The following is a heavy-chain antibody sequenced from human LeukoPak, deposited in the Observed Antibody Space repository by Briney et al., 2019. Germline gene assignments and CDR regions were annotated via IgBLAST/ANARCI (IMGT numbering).Heavy chain of an antibody. J-gene: IGHJ4*02. V-gene: IGHV3-30-3*01. CDR1: GFTFSSYA. CDR3: ARDPAWGTVQGSPGFDY. Sequence: PGGSLRLSCAASGFTFSSYAMHWVRQAPGKGLEWVAVISYDGSNKYYADSVKGRFTISRDNSKNTLYLQMNSLRAEDTAVYYCARDPAWGTVQGSPGFDYWGQGTLVTVSS. D-gene: IGHD2-8*02. CDR2: ISYDGSNK.